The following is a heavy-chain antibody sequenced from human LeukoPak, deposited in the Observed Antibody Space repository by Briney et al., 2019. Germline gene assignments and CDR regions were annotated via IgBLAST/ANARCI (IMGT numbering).Heavy chain of an antibody. CDR3: AGHGDSGYDYRPYFVY. J-gene: IGHJ4*02. V-gene: IGHV4-59*08. D-gene: IGHD5-12*01. CDR2: IYYSGST. Sequence: PSETLSLTCTVSGGSISSYYWSWIRQPLGKGLEWIGYIYYSGSTKKNPSLKCRVTLSVDTSKDQFSLKLSSVTAAVTAVSYFAGHGDSGYDYRPYFVYWRQGTPVTVSS. CDR1: GGSISSYY.